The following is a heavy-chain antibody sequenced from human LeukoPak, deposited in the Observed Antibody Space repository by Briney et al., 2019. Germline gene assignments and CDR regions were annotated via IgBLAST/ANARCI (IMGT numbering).Heavy chain of an antibody. D-gene: IGHD5-24*01. CDR2: IYYSGST. V-gene: IGHV4-39*07. CDR3: ARDNSVRDEAWWFNP. J-gene: IGHJ5*02. Sequence: SETLSLTCTVSGGSISSSSYYWGWTRQPPGKGLEWIGSIYYSGSTYYNPSLKSRVTISVDTSKNQFSLKLSSVTAADTAVYYCARDNSVRDEAWWFNPWGQGTLVTVSS. CDR1: GGSISSSSYY.